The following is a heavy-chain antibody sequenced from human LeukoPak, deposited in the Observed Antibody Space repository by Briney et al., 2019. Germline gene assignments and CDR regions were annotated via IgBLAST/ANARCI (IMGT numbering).Heavy chain of an antibody. CDR2: ISIGSSHI. V-gene: IGHV3-11*06. Sequence: GGSLRLSCAASGLTFSDSYMTWIRQAPGKGLEWVSYISIGSSHIKYADSVKGRFTISRDNAKNTLYLQMNSLRAEDTAVYYCARDQKYSSSSWYYYYYYGMDVWGQGTTVTVSS. CDR1: GLTFSDSY. D-gene: IGHD6-6*01. CDR3: ARDQKYSSSSWYYYYYYGMDV. J-gene: IGHJ6*02.